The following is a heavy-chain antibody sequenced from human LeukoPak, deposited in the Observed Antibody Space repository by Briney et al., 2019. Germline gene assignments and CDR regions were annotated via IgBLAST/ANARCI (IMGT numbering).Heavy chain of an antibody. CDR2: INHSGST. D-gene: IGHD4-17*01. V-gene: IGHV4-34*01. CDR3: ARGRSYGDPTSDY. J-gene: IGHJ4*02. CDR1: GGSFSGYH. Sequence: SETLSLTCAVYGGSFSGYHWSWIRQPPGKGLEWIGEINHSGSTNYNPSLKSRVTISVDTSKNQFSLKLSSVTAADTAVYYCARGRSYGDPTSDYWGQGTLVTVSS.